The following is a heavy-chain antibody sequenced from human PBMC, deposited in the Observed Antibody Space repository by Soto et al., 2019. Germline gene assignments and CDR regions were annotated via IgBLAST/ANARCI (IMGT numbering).Heavy chain of an antibody. Sequence: QVQLQESGPGLVKPSQTLSLSCTVSGGSISNSANHWSWIRQHPGEGLEWIGYVYYSGGTYYSPSLKGRITMSIDASKNQVALELSSVTAACTAVYYCGKGVRGVPNWFDPWGQGTLVTVSA. D-gene: IGHD3-10*01. V-gene: IGHV4-31*03. CDR3: GKGVRGVPNWFDP. CDR1: GGSISNSANH. J-gene: IGHJ5*02. CDR2: VYYSGGT.